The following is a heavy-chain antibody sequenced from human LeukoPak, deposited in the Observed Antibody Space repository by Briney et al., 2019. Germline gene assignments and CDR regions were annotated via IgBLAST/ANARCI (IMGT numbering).Heavy chain of an antibody. CDR3: ARTQYIAAVGRGYFDY. CDR1: GGSINSYY. J-gene: IGHJ4*02. Sequence: SETLSLTCTVSGGSINSYYWSWIRQPAGKGLEWIGHIYTSGSTNYNPSLKSRVIMSVDTSKNQFSLKLSSVTAADTAVYYCARTQYIAAVGRGYFDYWGQGTLVTVSS. D-gene: IGHD6-13*01. V-gene: IGHV4-4*07. CDR2: IYTSGST.